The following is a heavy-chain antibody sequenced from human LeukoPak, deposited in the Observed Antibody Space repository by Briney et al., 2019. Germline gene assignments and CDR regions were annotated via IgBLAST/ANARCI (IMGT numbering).Heavy chain of an antibody. CDR3: ARSRGTYSFDY. CDR2: INPNSGAT. CDR1: GYTFTGYY. Sequence: ASVMVSCKASGYTFTGYYMHWVRQTPEQGLEWMGSINPNSGATNSAQKFQCRVTMTRDTSISTAYMELSRLTSDDTAVYYCARSRGTYSFDYWGQGALVTVSS. V-gene: IGHV1-2*02. D-gene: IGHD3-10*01. J-gene: IGHJ4*02.